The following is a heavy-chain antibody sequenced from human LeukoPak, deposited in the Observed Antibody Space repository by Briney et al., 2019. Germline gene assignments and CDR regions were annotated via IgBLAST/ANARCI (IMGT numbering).Heavy chain of an antibody. CDR2: IYYSGST. D-gene: IGHD6-13*01. J-gene: IGHJ4*02. CDR1: GGPISSYY. CDR3: ARGLIIAAAGSFADY. V-gene: IGHV4-59*08. Sequence: SETLSLTCTVWGGPISSYYWSWIRQPPGKGLEWIGYIYYSGSTNYNPSLKSRVTISVDTSKNHFSLKLSSVTAADTAVYYCARGLIIAAAGSFADYWGQGTLVTVSS.